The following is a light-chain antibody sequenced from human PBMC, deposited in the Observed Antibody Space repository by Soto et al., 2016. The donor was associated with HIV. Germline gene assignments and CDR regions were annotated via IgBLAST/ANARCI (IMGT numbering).Light chain of an antibody. CDR1: QSIGGF. J-gene: IGKJ1*01. CDR3: QQSYNTPRT. CDR2: DAS. Sequence: DIQMTQSPSSLSASVGDRVNITCRASQSIGGFLNWYQQIPGKAPSLLIFDASSLQSGVPSRFSGSGSGTDFTLIISSLQPEDFATYYCQQSYNTPRTFGQGTKVKSN. V-gene: IGKV1-39*01.